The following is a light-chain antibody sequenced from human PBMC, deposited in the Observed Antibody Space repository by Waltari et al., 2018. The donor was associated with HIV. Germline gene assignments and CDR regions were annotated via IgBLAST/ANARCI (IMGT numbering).Light chain of an antibody. V-gene: IGLV3-1*01. CDR1: DLGNKY. Sequence: SFELTQSPSVSVSPGQSATITCSGEDLGNKYTSWYQQKSGPSPLLVIYQYSRRPSRIPVRFSCSNSGNTATLTISGTQPLDEADYYCQTWDSNTVLFGTGTKVTVL. J-gene: IGLJ1*01. CDR3: QTWDSNTVL. CDR2: QYS.